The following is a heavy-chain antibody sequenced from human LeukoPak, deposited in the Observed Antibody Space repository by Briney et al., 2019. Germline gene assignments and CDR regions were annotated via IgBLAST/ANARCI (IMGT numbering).Heavy chain of an antibody. J-gene: IGHJ4*01. CDR2: INHSGST. CDR3: ARGRGGILLAGKAPIFDY. V-gene: IGHV4-34*01. CDR1: TGSFSSYY. D-gene: IGHD2-15*01. Sequence: KPSETLSLTCAVYTGSFSSYYWSWLRQPPGKGLEWIGEINHSGSTNSNPSLKSRATISVDTPKNQFSLKVSSVTAADTAVYYCARGRGGILLAGKAPIFDYLGQGTLVTVSS.